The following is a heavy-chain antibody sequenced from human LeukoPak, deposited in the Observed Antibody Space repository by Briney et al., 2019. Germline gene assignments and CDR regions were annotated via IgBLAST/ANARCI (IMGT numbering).Heavy chain of an antibody. J-gene: IGHJ5*02. CDR1: GGSISSSSYY. CDR3: ARRGYCSSTSCYEYWFDP. CDR2: IYYSGST. Sequence: PSETLSLTCTVSGGSISSSSYYWGWIRQPPGKGLEWIGIIYYSGSTYYNPSLKSRLTISVDTSKNQFSLKLSSVTATDTAVYYCARRGYCSSTSCYEYWFDPWGQGTLVTVPS. V-gene: IGHV4-39*01. D-gene: IGHD2-2*01.